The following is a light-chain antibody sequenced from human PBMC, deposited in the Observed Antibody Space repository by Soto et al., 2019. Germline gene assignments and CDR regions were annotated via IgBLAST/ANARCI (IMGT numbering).Light chain of an antibody. CDR1: QSGSSN. V-gene: IGKV3-15*01. J-gene: IGKJ2*01. Sequence: EIVMTQSPATLSVSPGERATLPCRASQSGSSNLACYQQKPGQAPRLLVYGASTRAPGIPARFSGSGSGTEFAITISSRLSEDFAVYYCQQYNNWPPYTFGQGTKLEIK. CDR2: GAS. CDR3: QQYNNWPPYT.